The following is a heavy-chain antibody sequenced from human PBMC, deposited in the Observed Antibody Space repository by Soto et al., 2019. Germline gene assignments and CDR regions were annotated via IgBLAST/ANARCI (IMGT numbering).Heavy chain of an antibody. Sequence: QVQLQESGPGLVKPSGTLSLTCAVSGGSSSSSNWWSWVRQPPGKGLEWIGEIYHSGSTNYNPSLKSRVTISVDKSKNQFSLKLSSVTAADTAVYYCARAGRSSWAGSPFDYWGQGTLVTVSS. D-gene: IGHD6-13*01. CDR2: IYHSGST. J-gene: IGHJ4*02. CDR1: GGSSSSSNW. CDR3: ARAGRSSWAGSPFDY. V-gene: IGHV4-4*02.